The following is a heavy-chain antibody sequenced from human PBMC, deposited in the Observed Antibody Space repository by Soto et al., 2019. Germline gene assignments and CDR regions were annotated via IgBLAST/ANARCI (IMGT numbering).Heavy chain of an antibody. CDR3: ARDGVGPFDY. V-gene: IGHV4-59*02. CDR1: GGSVSTXY. J-gene: IGHJ4*02. Sequence: QVQLQESGPGLLKPSETLSLTCTISGGSVSTXYWXWIRQPPGKELEWIGLTSYSGNTNYNPSLXXXXXXXXXXXXXXXXXXXXXXXXXXXXXXXCARDGVGPFDYWGQGTLVTVSS. CDR2: TSYSGNT. D-gene: IGHD3-3*01.